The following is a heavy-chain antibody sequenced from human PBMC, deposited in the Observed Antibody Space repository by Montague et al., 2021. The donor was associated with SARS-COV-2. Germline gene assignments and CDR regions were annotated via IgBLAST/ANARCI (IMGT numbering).Heavy chain of an antibody. CDR3: ARASWIVATVPDY. CDR2: ISPSGDYI. D-gene: IGHD5-12*01. CDR1: GFSFSSYH. Sequence: SLRLSWAASGFSFSSYHMNWVRQAPGKGLEWVSSISPSGDYIYSADSLKGRFIISRDNAKNSLYLQMSSLRAEDTAIYYCARASWIVATVPDYWGQGTLGTVSS. V-gene: IGHV3-21*01. J-gene: IGHJ4*02.